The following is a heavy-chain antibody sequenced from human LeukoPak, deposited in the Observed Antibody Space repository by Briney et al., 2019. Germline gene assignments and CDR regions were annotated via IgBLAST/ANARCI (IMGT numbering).Heavy chain of an antibody. J-gene: IGHJ4*02. CDR3: ARVASGSYTHRKFDY. CDR1: GYTFTSYD. CDR2: MNPNSGNT. D-gene: IGHD1-26*01. Sequence: ASVKVSCKASGYTFTSYDINWVRQATGQGLEWMGWMNPNSGNTGYAQKFQGRVTLTRNTSISTAYMELSSLRSEDTAVYYCARVASGSYTHRKFDYWGQGTLVTVSS. V-gene: IGHV1-8*03.